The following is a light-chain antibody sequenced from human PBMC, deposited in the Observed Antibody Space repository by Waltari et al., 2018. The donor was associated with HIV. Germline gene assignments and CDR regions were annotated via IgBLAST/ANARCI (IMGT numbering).Light chain of an antibody. V-gene: IGKV1-33*01. CDR3: QQYDNLPFT. CDR1: QDITTY. CDR2: DAT. J-gene: IGKJ3*01. Sequence: DIQMTQSPSSLSASVRDRLTITCQTSQDITTYLNWYQLKPGRAPKLLIYDATNLGTGVPSRFIGSRSGTDFTLTIYNLQPEDFATYYCQQYDNLPFTFGPGTKVDIK.